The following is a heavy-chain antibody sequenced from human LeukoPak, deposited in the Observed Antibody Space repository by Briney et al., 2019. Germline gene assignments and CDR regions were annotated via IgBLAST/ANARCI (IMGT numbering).Heavy chain of an antibody. CDR3: ASPSRYDSSGYG. Sequence: PGGSLRLSCSASGFTFSSYSMTWVRQAPGKGLEWVSFISTSSSYIYYADSVKGRFTISRDNAKNSLCLQMNSLRAEDTAVYYCASPSRYDSSGYGWGQGTLVTVSS. J-gene: IGHJ4*02. D-gene: IGHD3-22*01. V-gene: IGHV3-21*01. CDR1: GFTFSSYS. CDR2: ISTSSSYI.